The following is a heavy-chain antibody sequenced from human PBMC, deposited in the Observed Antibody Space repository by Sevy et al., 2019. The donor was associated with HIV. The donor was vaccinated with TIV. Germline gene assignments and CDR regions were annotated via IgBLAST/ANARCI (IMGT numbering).Heavy chain of an antibody. V-gene: IGHV3-21*01. Sequence: GGSLRLSCVASEFAFNIHNMSWVRQAPGKGLEWVSSISTSSNNIYYADSVEGRFTISRDSAKNSLYLQMNSLRAEDTAVYYCARTFSFSWYDYWGQGTLVTVSS. CDR3: ARTFSFSWYDY. CDR1: EFAFNIHN. CDR2: ISTSSNNI. D-gene: IGHD6-13*01. J-gene: IGHJ4*02.